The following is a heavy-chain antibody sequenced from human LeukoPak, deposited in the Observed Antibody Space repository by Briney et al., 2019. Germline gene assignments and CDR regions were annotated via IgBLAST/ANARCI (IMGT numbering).Heavy chain of an antibody. V-gene: IGHV3-30*18. CDR3: AKDVAAVGTIPDY. J-gene: IGHJ4*02. D-gene: IGHD6-13*01. CDR1: GFTFSNSG. Sequence: GGSLRLTCAASGFTFSNSGMHWVRQAPGKGLEWVAVISYDGSNKQYVDSVKGRFTISRDNSKKTVYLQMNSLRAEDTAVYYCAKDVAAVGTIPDYWGQGTLVTVSS. CDR2: ISYDGSNK.